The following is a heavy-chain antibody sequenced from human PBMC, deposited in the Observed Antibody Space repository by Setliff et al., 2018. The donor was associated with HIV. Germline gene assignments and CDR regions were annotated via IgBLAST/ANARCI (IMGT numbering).Heavy chain of an antibody. CDR3: ARASSDIPGVDSNYFDD. D-gene: IGHD2-2*01. J-gene: IGHJ4*02. Sequence: KSSETLSLTCTVSGDSISSGSNYWSWIRQPAGKGLEWIGRIYTSGPRYNPSPENRVTISVDTSKSQFFLMLSSVTAADTAVYYCARASSDIPGVDSNYFDDWGQGTLVTVSS. CDR1: GDSISSGSNY. CDR2: IYTSGP. V-gene: IGHV4-61*02.